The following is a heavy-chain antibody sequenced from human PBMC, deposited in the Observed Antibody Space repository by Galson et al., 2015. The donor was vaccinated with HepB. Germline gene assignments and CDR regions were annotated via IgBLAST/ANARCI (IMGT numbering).Heavy chain of an antibody. CDR1: GFTFSDYY. CDR3: ARDLVGGMALDY. J-gene: IGHJ4*02. D-gene: IGHD3-16*01. Sequence: SLRLSCAASGFTFSDYYMSWIRQAPGKGLEWVSYISSSGSTIYYADSVKGRFTISRDNARNSLYLQMNSLRAEDTAVYYCARDLVGGMALDYWGQGTLVTVSS. CDR2: ISSSGSTI. V-gene: IGHV3-11*01.